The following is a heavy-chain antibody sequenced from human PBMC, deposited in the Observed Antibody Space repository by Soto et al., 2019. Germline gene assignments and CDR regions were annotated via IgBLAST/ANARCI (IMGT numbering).Heavy chain of an antibody. V-gene: IGHV1-69*13. J-gene: IGHJ6*02. D-gene: IGHD1-1*01. CDR2: IIPIFRIT. CDR3: VHLQPPKIIGRPGMDV. CDR1: GDTFSTYA. Sequence: GASVKVSCKASGDTFSTYAITWVRQAPGQGLEWIGGIIPIFRITNYAREFQDRVTISADESTSTAYMELSSLRSEDTAVYYCVHLQPPKIIGRPGMDVWGQGTTVTVSS.